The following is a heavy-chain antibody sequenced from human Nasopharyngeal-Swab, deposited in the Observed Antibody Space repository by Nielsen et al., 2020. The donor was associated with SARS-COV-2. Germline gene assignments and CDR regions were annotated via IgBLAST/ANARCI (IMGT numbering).Heavy chain of an antibody. CDR2: IYYSGST. J-gene: IGHJ5*02. CDR3: ARAAVRITIFGVVKDWFDP. D-gene: IGHD3-3*01. V-gene: IGHV4-30-4*01. Sequence: RQAPGKGLEWFGYIYYSGSTYYNPSLKSRVTISVDTSKNQFSLKLSSVTAADTAVYYCARAAVRITIFGVVKDWFDPWGQGTLVTVSS.